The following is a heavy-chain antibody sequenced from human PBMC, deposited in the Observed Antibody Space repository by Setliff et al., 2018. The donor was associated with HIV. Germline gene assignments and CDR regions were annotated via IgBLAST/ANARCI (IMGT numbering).Heavy chain of an antibody. J-gene: IGHJ5*02. CDR3: ASLSGSLRDWFDP. V-gene: IGHV3-33*01. CDR1: GFRFSNYG. D-gene: IGHD1-26*01. Sequence: GGSLRLSCAASGFRFSNYGMHWVRQAPGKGLEWVAVVWFDGTNKNYADSVKGRFTISRDNSNNTLYLQMDSLRVEDTAVYYCASLSGSLRDWFDPWGQGTLVTVSS. CDR2: VWFDGTNK.